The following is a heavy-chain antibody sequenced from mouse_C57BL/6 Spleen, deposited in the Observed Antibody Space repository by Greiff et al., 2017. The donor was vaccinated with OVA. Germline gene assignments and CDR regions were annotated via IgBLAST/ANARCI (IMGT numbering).Heavy chain of an antibody. Sequence: QVQLQQPGAELVRPGSSVKLSCKASGYTFTSYWMHWVKQRPIQGLEWIGNIDTSDSETHYNQKFKDKATLTVDKSSSTAYMQLSSLTSEDSAVYYCARGGRPAFAYWGQGTLVTVSA. V-gene: IGHV1-52*01. CDR2: IDTSDSET. CDR3: ARGGRPAFAY. CDR1: GYTFTSYW. J-gene: IGHJ3*01.